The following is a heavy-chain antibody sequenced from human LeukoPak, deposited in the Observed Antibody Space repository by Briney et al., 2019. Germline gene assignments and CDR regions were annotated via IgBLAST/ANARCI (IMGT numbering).Heavy chain of an antibody. V-gene: IGHV3-21*04. Sequence: GGSLRLSCAASGFTVSGNYMSWVRQAPGEGLEWVSSISYTGTYIYYADSVKGRFTISRDNAQNSLYLQMNSLRAEDTAIYYCVRDRGTYRPIDYWGQGTLVTVSS. CDR2: ISYTGTYI. CDR3: VRDRGTYRPIDY. D-gene: IGHD1-26*01. CDR1: GFTVSGNY. J-gene: IGHJ4*02.